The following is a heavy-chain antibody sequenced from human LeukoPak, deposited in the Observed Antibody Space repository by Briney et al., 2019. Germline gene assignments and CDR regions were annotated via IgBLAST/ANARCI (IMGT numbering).Heavy chain of an antibody. Sequence: QPGVSLRLSCAASGFSVSNTYMSWVRQAPGKGLEWVSIIYSGGNTYYADSVKGRFTISRDNSKNTLYLQMNRLRPEDTAVYYCARGTVTAPDYWGQGTLVTVSS. CDR2: IYSGGNT. CDR3: ARGTVTAPDY. V-gene: IGHV3-53*01. D-gene: IGHD2-21*02. CDR1: GFSVSNTY. J-gene: IGHJ4*02.